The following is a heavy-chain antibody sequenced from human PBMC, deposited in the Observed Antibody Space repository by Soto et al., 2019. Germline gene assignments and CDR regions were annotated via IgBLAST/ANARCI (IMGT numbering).Heavy chain of an antibody. Sequence: QVQLVQSGAEVKKPGASVKVSCKASGYTFSSIGISWVRQAPGQGLEWMGWISPYKGNTHYAQGLQGRVTMTTDTSKSTAYKELRSLRSDDTAVYYCARDLDASGSYYTDYWGQGTLVTVSS. CDR1: GYTFSSIG. D-gene: IGHD3-10*01. V-gene: IGHV1-18*01. J-gene: IGHJ4*02. CDR2: ISPYKGNT. CDR3: ARDLDASGSYYTDY.